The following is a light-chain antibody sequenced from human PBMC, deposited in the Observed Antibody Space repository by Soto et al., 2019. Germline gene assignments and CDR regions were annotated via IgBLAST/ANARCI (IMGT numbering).Light chain of an antibody. V-gene: IGLV2-23*02. CDR1: SCDVGSSNL. J-gene: IGLJ2*01. Sequence: QSALTQPASVSGSPGQSITISCTGASCDVGSSNLVSWYQHHPGKAPKLLIYEVTKRPSGVSYRFSASKSANTASLTISGLQAEDDADYYCCSYASGSTVVFGGGTKLTVL. CDR3: CSYASGSTVV. CDR2: EVT.